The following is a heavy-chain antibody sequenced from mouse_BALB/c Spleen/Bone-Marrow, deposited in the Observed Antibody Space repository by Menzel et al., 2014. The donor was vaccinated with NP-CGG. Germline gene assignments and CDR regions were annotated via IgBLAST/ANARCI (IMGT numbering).Heavy chain of an antibody. CDR1: GYTFTSYV. V-gene: IGHV1-14*01. J-gene: IGHJ4*01. Sequence: LVESGPELVKPGASVKMSCKASGYTFTSYVMHWVKQKPGQGIEWIGYINPNNDGSKYNEKFKGKATLTSDKSSSTASIELNSLTSEDSAVYYCARDKYDAMDYWGQGTAVTVAS. CDR2: INPNNDGS. CDR3: ARDKYDAMDY.